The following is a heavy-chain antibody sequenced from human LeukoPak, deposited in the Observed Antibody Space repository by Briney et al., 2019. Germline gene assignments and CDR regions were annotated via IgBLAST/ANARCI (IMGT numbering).Heavy chain of an antibody. CDR2: IIPIFGTA. J-gene: IGHJ4*02. CDR1: GGTFSSYA. V-gene: IGHV1-69*05. CDR3: ARCLSTSWPPPLGY. Sequence: SVKVSCKASGGTFSSYAISWVRQAPGQGLEWMGGIIPIFGTANYAQKFQGRVTMTTDTSTSTAYMELRSLGSDDTAVYYCARCLSTSWPPPLGYWGQGTLVTVSS. D-gene: IGHD6-13*01.